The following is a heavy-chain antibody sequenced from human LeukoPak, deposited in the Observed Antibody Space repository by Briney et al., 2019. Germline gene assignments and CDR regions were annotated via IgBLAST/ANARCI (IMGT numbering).Heavy chain of an antibody. J-gene: IGHJ4*02. CDR1: GFTFSDYY. Sequence: PGGSLRLSCAASGFTFSDYYMSWIRQAPGKGLEWVSYISSSSSYTNYADSVKGRFTISRDNAKNTLYLQMNSLRAEDTAVYYCAKSPEPGYSSGWYLDYWGQGTLVTVSS. CDR2: ISSSSSYT. CDR3: AKSPEPGYSSGWYLDY. V-gene: IGHV3-11*03. D-gene: IGHD6-19*01.